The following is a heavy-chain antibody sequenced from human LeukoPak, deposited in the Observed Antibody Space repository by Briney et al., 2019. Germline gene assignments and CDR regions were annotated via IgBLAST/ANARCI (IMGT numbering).Heavy chain of an antibody. CDR3: ARALYSSSSVGLADY. Sequence: ASVKVSCKASGDTFSSYYMHWVRQAPGQGLEWMGWINAGKGNTKYSQEFQGRVTITRDTSASTAYMELSSLRSEDMAVYYCARALYSSSSVGLADYWGQGTLVTVSS. CDR1: GDTFSSYY. J-gene: IGHJ4*02. CDR2: INAGKGNT. D-gene: IGHD6-6*01. V-gene: IGHV1-3*03.